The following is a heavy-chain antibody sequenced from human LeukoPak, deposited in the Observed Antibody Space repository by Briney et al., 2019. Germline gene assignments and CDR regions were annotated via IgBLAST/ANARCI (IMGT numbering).Heavy chain of an antibody. CDR3: ARENYYDSSGYSEGMDV. Sequence: SETLSLTCAVSGGSISSSYLSWIRQPARKGLEWIGRMYVSGTINYNPSLRSRVTMSIDTSKKEFSLRLSSVTAADTAVYYCARENYYDSSGYSEGMDVWGQGTTVTVSS. V-gene: IGHV4-4*07. CDR2: MYVSGTI. CDR1: GGSISSSY. J-gene: IGHJ6*02. D-gene: IGHD3-22*01.